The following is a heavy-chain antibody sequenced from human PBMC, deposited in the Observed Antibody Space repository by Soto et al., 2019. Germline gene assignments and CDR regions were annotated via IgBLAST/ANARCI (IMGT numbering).Heavy chain of an antibody. D-gene: IGHD6-19*01. V-gene: IGHV3-48*01. CDR2: IDSGGGTI. Sequence: EVQLVGSGGGWVQLGGPWRPPGAAPGSTFSSYSRIWVAHPPGKGLESISYIDSGGGTIYQTDSVKGRFTISRDNAKNSLYLQMNSLRGEDTAVYYCARRTSGWYSDYWGLGTLVTVSS. CDR1: GSTFSSYS. J-gene: IGHJ4*02. CDR3: ARRTSGWYSDY.